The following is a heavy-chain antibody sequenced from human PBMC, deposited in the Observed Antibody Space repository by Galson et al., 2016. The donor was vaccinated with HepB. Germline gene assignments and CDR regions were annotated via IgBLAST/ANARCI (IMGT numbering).Heavy chain of an antibody. CDR3: AREAGIAAAATYDY. D-gene: IGHD6-13*01. CDR1: GFTFSRYG. CDR2: IWSDGSNK. Sequence: SLRLSCAASGFTFSRYGMRWVRQAPGKGLEWVALIWSDGSNKYYADPVKGRFTISRDNSKNTAYLQMNSLRAEDRAVYYCAREAGIAAAATYDYWGQGTLVTVSS. V-gene: IGHV3-33*01. J-gene: IGHJ4*02.